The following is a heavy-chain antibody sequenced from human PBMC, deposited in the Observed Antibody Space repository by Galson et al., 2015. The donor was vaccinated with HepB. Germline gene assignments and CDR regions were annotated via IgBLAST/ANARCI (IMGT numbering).Heavy chain of an antibody. J-gene: IGHJ3*02. CDR2: NYSGGST. Sequence: SLRLSCAASGFTVSSNYMSWVRQAPGKGLEWVSVNYSGGSTYYADSVKGRFTISRDNSKNTLYLQMNSLRAEDTAVYYCARDRGCGGDCYSYAFDIWGQGTMVTVSS. V-gene: IGHV3-66*01. D-gene: IGHD2-21*02. CDR3: ARDRGCGGDCYSYAFDI. CDR1: GFTVSSNY.